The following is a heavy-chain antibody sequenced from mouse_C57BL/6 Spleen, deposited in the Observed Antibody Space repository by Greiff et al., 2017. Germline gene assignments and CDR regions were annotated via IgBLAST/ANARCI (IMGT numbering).Heavy chain of an antibody. Sequence: VQLQQPGAELVMPGASVKLSCKASGYTFTSYWMHWVKQRPGQGLEWIGEIDPSDSYTNYNQKFKGKSTLTVDKSSSTAYMQRSSLTSEDSAVYYCARGGGQLRLRFAYWGQGTLVTVSA. J-gene: IGHJ3*01. CDR1: GYTFTSYW. V-gene: IGHV1-69*01. D-gene: IGHD3-2*02. CDR2: IDPSDSYT. CDR3: ARGGGQLRLRFAY.